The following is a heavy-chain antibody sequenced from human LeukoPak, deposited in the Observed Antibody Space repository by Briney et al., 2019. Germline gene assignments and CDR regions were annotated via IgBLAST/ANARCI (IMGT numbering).Heavy chain of an antibody. CDR2: IYHSGST. CDR1: GYSISSGYY. Sequence: PSETLSLTCTVSGYSISSGYYWGWIRQPPGKGLEWIGSIYHSGSTYYNPSLKSRVTISVDTSKNQFSLKLSSATAADTAVYYCASDGVVPAAIPAKYYYYYYYMDVWGKGTTATVSS. D-gene: IGHD2-2*01. CDR3: ASDGVVPAAIPAKYYYYYYYMDV. V-gene: IGHV4-38-2*02. J-gene: IGHJ6*03.